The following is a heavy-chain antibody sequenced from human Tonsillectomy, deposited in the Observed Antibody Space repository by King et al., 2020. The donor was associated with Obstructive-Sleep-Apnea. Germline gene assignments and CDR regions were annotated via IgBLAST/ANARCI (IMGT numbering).Heavy chain of an antibody. Sequence: QLVQSGAEVKKTGESLKISCKGSGYTFTSYWIGWVRQMPGKGLEWMGIIYPGDSDTRYSPSFQGQVTISADKSISTAYLQWSSLKASDTAMYYCVRPGDYYDSSGSYLQHWGQGTLVTVSS. J-gene: IGHJ1*01. V-gene: IGHV5-51*01. CDR1: GYTFTSYW. D-gene: IGHD3-22*01. CDR3: VRPGDYYDSSGSYLQH. CDR2: IYPGDSDT.